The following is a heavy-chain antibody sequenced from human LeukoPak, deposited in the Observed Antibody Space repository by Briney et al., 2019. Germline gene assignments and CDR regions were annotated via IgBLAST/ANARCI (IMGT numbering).Heavy chain of an antibody. J-gene: IGHJ6*02. V-gene: IGHV3-30*18. CDR3: AKDLVPAAKNYYYYGMDV. Sequence: PGGSLRLSCAASGFTFSSYGMHWVRQAPGKGLEWVAVISYDGSNKYYADSVKGRFTISRDNSKNTLHLQMNSLRAEDTAVYYCAKDLVPAAKNYYYYGMDVWGQGTTVTVSS. D-gene: IGHD2-2*01. CDR1: GFTFSSYG. CDR2: ISYDGSNK.